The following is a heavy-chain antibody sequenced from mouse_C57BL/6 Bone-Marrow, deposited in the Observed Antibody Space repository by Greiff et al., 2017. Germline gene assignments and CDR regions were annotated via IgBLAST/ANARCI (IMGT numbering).Heavy chain of an antibody. Sequence: VQLQQPGAELVKPGASVKLSCKASGYTFTSYWMHWVKQRPGQGLEWIGMIHPNSGSTNYNEKFKSKATLTVDKSSSTAYMQLSSLTSEDSAVYYCARRDYDGGYYAMDYWGQGTSGTVSS. V-gene: IGHV1-64*01. J-gene: IGHJ4*01. CDR3: ARRDYDGGYYAMDY. D-gene: IGHD2-4*01. CDR1: GYTFTSYW. CDR2: IHPNSGST.